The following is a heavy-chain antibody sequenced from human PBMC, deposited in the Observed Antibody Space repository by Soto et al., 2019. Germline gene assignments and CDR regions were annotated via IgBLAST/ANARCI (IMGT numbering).Heavy chain of an antibody. V-gene: IGHV3-21*01. J-gene: IGHJ4*02. Sequence: GSLRLSCAASGFTFSRYSMNWVRQAPGKGPEWVSSISSTTNYIYYADSMKGRFTVSRDNAKNSVYLDMNSLSAEDTAVHYCARESEDLTSNFDYWGQGTLVTVSS. CDR1: GFTFSRYS. CDR2: ISSTTNYI. CDR3: ARESEDLTSNFDY.